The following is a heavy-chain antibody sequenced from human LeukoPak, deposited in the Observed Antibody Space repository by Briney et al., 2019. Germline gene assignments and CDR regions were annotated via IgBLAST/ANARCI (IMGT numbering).Heavy chain of an antibody. D-gene: IGHD5-24*01. V-gene: IGHV3-21*01. CDR2: ISSSSSYI. Sequence: PGGSLRLSCAASGFTFSSYSMNWVRQAPGKGLEWVSSISSSSSYIYYADSVKGRFTISRDNAKNSLYLQKNSLRAEDTAVYYCARGEMATFDYWGQGTLVTVSS. J-gene: IGHJ4*02. CDR1: GFTFSSYS. CDR3: ARGEMATFDY.